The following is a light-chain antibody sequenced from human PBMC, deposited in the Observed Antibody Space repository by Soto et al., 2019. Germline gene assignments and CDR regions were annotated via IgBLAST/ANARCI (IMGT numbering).Light chain of an antibody. J-gene: IGKJ5*01. V-gene: IGKV3-11*01. CDR1: QSVSRY. CDR2: DAS. CDR3: QQRSNWPPIT. Sequence: EIVMTQSPATLSVSPGERATLSCRASQSVSRYLAWYQQKPGQAPRLLIYDASNRATGIPARFSGSGSGTDFTLTISSLEPEDFAVYYCQQRSNWPPITFGQGTRLE.